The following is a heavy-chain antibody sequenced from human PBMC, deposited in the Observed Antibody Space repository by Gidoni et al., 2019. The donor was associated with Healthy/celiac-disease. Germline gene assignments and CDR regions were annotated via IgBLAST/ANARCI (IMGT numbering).Heavy chain of an antibody. Sequence: EVQLVQSGAEVKKPGESLKISWKGSGYSFTSYWIGWVRQMPGKGREWMGIIDPGDSDTRYSPSFQGQVTISADKSISTAYLQWSSLKASDTAMYYCAILQGDYYDSSGYPLGAFDIWGQGTMVTVSS. D-gene: IGHD3-22*01. CDR3: AILQGDYYDSSGYPLGAFDI. CDR1: GYSFTSYW. V-gene: IGHV5-51*01. CDR2: IDPGDSDT. J-gene: IGHJ3*02.